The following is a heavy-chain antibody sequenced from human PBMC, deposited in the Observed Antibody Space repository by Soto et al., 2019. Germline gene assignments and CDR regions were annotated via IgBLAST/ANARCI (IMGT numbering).Heavy chain of an antibody. CDR2: VSSSGTTM. CDR1: GFTFSDYD. CDR3: ARMGPRAARPSY. V-gene: IGHV3-11*01. Sequence: QVQLAESGGGLVEPGGNLRISCAASGFTFSDYDMSWIRQSPGKGLEGVSFVSSSGTTMYFADSVKGRFTISRDNAKNSLYLQMNSLRAEDTAVYYCARMGPRAARPSYWGQGTLVTVSS. J-gene: IGHJ4*02. D-gene: IGHD6-6*01.